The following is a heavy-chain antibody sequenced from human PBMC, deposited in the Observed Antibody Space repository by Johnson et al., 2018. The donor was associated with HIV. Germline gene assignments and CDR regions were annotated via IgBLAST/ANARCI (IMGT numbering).Heavy chain of an antibody. CDR1: VFTFSSYA. CDR2: IGTAGDT. D-gene: IGHD3-22*01. Sequence: EVQLVESGGGLIQPGGSLRLSCAASVFTFSSYAMHWVRQATGKGLEWVSAIGTAGDTSYPGSVKGRFTISRENAKNSLYLQMNSLRAGDTAVYYCARGSSYYYDSSGSDAFDIWGQGTMVTVSS. CDR3: ARGSSYYYDSSGSDAFDI. V-gene: IGHV3-13*01. J-gene: IGHJ3*02.